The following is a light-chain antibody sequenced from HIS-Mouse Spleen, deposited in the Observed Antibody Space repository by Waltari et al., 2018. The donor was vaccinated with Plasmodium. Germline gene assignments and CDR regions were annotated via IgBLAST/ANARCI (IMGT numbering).Light chain of an antibody. Sequence: SYELTQPLSVSVALGQTARITCGGNNIGSKNVHWYQQKPGQATVLVIYRDSNRPAGIPERFSGSNSGNTATLTISRAQAGDEADYYCQVCDSSTVVFGGGTKLTVL. CDR2: RDS. V-gene: IGLV3-9*01. J-gene: IGLJ2*01. CDR1: NIGSKN. CDR3: QVCDSSTVV.